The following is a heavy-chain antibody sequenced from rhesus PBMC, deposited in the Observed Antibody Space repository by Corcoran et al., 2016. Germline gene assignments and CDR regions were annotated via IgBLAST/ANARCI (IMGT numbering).Heavy chain of an antibody. D-gene: IGHD6-31*01. CDR2: IYGGRVSN. CDR3: AKRAPRAAAGKLVWDY. J-gene: IGHJ4*01. CDR1: GGSISSYW. Sequence: QVQLQESGPGVVKPSETLSLTCAVSGGSISSYWWGWIRQPPGKGLAWIGQIYGGRVSNRYNHSLRSRVTIASDTPKNQFSRNLSSVTAADTAVYYCAKRAPRAAAGKLVWDYWGQGVLVTVSS. V-gene: IGHV4-147*01.